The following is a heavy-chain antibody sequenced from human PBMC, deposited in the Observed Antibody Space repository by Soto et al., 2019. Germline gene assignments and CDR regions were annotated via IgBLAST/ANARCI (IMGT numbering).Heavy chain of an antibody. Sequence: GGSLRLSCSASGFTLSSYEMNWVRQAPGKGLEWVSCISSSGSTISYADSVKGRFTISRDNAKNSLYLQMNSLRAEDTAVYYCRRVPQIYYDRSGYGRAVGGKGPRVTVSS. CDR3: RRVPQIYYDRSGYGRAV. CDR2: ISSSGSTI. CDR1: GFTLSSYE. D-gene: IGHD3-22*01. V-gene: IGHV3-48*03. J-gene: IGHJ6*04.